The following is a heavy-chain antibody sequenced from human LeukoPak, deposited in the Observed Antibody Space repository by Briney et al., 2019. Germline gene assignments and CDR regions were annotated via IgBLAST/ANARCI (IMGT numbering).Heavy chain of an antibody. CDR1: GGSISSSTYY. J-gene: IGHJ4*02. Sequence: SETLSLTCTVSGGSISSSTYYWAWIRQSPGKGLEWIGSITYSGSTYYNPSLESRVTISVDTSKNQFSLRLISVTAVDTAVCYCARQGVGATDCWGQGTLVTVSS. CDR2: ITYSGST. V-gene: IGHV4-39*01. D-gene: IGHD1-26*01. CDR3: ARQGVGATDC.